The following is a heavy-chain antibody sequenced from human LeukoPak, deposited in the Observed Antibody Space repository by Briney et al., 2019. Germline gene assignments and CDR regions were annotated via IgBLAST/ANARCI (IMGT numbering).Heavy chain of an antibody. CDR3: ARDRPGRGLAAGDDAFDI. J-gene: IGHJ3*02. V-gene: IGHV1-69*01. CDR1: GGTFSSYV. CDR2: IIPLFGKA. Sequence: SVKVSFKASGGTFSSYVISWVRQAPGQGLEWVGGIIPLFGKANYAQKFQGRVTITADESTSTAYMELSSLRAEDTAVYYCARDRPGRGLAAGDDAFDIWGQGTMATVS. D-gene: IGHD6-13*01.